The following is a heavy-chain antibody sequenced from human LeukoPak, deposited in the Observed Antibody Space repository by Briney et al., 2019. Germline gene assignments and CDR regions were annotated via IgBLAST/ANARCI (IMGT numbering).Heavy chain of an antibody. CDR3: ARVRRQQLVNCWFDP. Sequence: SVKVSCKASGYTFSSYAISWVRQAPGQGLEWMGGIIPIFGTANYAQKFLGRVTITADESTSTAYMELSSLRSGDTAVYYCARVRRQQLVNCWFDPWGQGILVTVSS. D-gene: IGHD6-6*01. V-gene: IGHV1-69*13. CDR1: GYTFSSYA. J-gene: IGHJ5*02. CDR2: IIPIFGTA.